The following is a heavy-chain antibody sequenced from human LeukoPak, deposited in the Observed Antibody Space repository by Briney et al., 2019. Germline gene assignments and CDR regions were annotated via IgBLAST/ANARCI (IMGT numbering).Heavy chain of an antibody. CDR3: ARGGLVYYYDSSGYYYYFDY. CDR2: ISDHNGKT. CDR1: GYTFTSYG. J-gene: IGHJ4*02. Sequence: ASVKVSCKASGYTFTSYGISWVRQAPGQGLEWMGWISDHNGKTNYAQKLQGRVTMTTDTSTSTAYMELRSLRSDDTAVYYCARGGLVYYYDSSGYYYYFDYWGQGTLVTVSS. D-gene: IGHD3-22*01. V-gene: IGHV1-18*01.